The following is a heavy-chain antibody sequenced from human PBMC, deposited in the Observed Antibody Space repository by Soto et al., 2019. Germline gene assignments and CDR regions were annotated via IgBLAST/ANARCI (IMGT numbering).Heavy chain of an antibody. Sequence: EVQLVETGGGLIQQGGSLRLSCVASGLTVSSNYMNWVRQAPGKGLEWVSVLYSGGSTHYAGSVKGRFIISRDNSKNTLYLQMNSLRAEDTAVYYCARDRPGDEGDAFDIWGHGTMVTVSS. CDR2: LYSGGST. V-gene: IGHV3-53*02. CDR1: GLTVSSNY. CDR3: ARDRPGDEGDAFDI. D-gene: IGHD3-10*01. J-gene: IGHJ3*02.